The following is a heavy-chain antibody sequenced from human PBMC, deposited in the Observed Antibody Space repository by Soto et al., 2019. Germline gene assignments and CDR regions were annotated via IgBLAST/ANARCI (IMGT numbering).Heavy chain of an antibody. V-gene: IGHV1-18*01. Sequence: ASVKVSCKTSGYTFTSYGVAWVRQAPGQGLEWMGWISTSKGDTTYAQKFQGRVTMTTDTSTSTAYMELRSLRSDDTAVYYCATRSPAFDFWGQGTLVTVAS. CDR1: GYTFTSYG. J-gene: IGHJ4*02. CDR2: ISTSKGDT. CDR3: ATRSPAFDF.